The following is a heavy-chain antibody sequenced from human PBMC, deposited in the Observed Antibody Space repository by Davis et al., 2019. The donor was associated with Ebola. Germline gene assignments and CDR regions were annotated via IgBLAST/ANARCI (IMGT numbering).Heavy chain of an antibody. CDR2: IYYSGST. CDR1: GGSISGYY. D-gene: IGHD3-10*01. J-gene: IGHJ4*02. CDR3: AGTGRNGDLDY. V-gene: IGHV4-59*01. Sequence: SETLSLTCTVSGGSISGYYWSWIRQPPGKGLEWIGYIYYSGSTNYNPSLKSRVTISVDTSKNQFSLKLSSVTAADTAVYYCAGTGRNGDLDYWGQGTLVTVSS.